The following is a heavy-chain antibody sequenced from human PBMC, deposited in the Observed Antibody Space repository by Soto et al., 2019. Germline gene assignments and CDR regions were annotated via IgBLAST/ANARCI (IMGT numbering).Heavy chain of an antibody. D-gene: IGHD1-20*01. V-gene: IGHV4-30-4*01. CDR2: IYYSGST. CDR3: AREAGLGLNYYLDY. J-gene: IGHJ4*02. CDR1: GGSISSGDYY. Sequence: QVQLQESGPGLVKPSQTLSLTCTVSGGSISSGDYYWSWIRQPPGKGLEWIGYIYYSGSTYYNPSLKSRFTISVDTPKIQFSLKLGYVTAADTAVYYCAREAGLGLNYYLDYWGQGTLLTVSS.